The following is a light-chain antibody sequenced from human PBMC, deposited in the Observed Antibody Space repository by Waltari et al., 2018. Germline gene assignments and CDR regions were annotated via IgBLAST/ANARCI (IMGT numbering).Light chain of an antibody. CDR1: QSVRTN. Sequence: EIVMTQSPATLSVSPGDRATLSCRASQSVRTNLAWFQQKPGQPPRPLIPGASTRATGIPARFSGSGSGTEFTLTITGLQSEDFAVYYCHEYEYWPPGTFGPGTKVEIK. CDR3: HEYEYWPPGT. J-gene: IGKJ3*01. CDR2: GAS. V-gene: IGKV3-15*01.